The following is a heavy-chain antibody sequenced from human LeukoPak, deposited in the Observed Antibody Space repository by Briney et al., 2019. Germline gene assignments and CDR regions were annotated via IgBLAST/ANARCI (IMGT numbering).Heavy chain of an antibody. J-gene: IGHJ6*02. CDR3: AKTQAAYSYGHYYYGMDV. D-gene: IGHD5-18*01. CDR1: GGSISSGGYY. Sequence: ETLSLTCTVSGGSISSGGYYWSWIRQHPGKGLEWVSAISGSGGSTYYADSVKGRFTISRDNSKSTLYLQMNSLRAEDTAVYYCAKTQAAYSYGHYYYGMDVWGQGTTVTVSS. V-gene: IGHV3-23*01. CDR2: ISGSGGST.